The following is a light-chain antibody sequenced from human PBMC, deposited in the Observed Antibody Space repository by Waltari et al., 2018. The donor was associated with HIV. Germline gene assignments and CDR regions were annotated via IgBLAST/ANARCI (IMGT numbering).Light chain of an antibody. CDR3: QQRSKWLT. Sequence: EIVLTQSPATLSLSPGERATLSCRASQRVSSYLAWYQQKPGQAPRLLIYDASNRATGSPARFSGSGSGTDFTLTISSLEPEDFAVYYGQQRSKWLTFGGGTNVEI. CDR1: QRVSSY. J-gene: IGKJ4*01. V-gene: IGKV3-11*01. CDR2: DAS.